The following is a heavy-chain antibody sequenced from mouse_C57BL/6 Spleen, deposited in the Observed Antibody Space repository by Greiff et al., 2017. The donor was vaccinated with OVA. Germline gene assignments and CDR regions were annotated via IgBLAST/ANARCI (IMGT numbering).Heavy chain of an antibody. CDR2: IWSGGST. D-gene: IGHD2-4*01. CDR1: GFSLTSYG. J-gene: IGHJ4*01. V-gene: IGHV2-2*01. Sequence: VQLQESGPGLVQPSQSLSITCTVSGFSLTSYGVHWVRQSPGKGLEWLGVIWSGGSTDYNAAFISRLSISKDNSKSQVFFKMNSLQADDTAIYYCARRSFYDYDASGYAMDYWGQGTSVTVSS. CDR3: ARRSFYDYDASGYAMDY.